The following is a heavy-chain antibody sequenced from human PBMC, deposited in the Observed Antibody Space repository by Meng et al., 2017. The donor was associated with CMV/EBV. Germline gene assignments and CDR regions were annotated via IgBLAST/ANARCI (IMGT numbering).Heavy chain of an antibody. D-gene: IGHD1/OR15-1a*01. V-gene: IGHV3-30*02. J-gene: IGHJ3*02. CDR2: IRYDGNNK. CDR1: GFTFNNYG. CDR3: AKEAPYNWNTFDI. Sequence: GESLKISCAVSGFTFNNYGLHWVRQAPGKGLEWVAFIRYDGNNKYNAESVKGRFTISRDNSKNTLYLQMNSLRTEDTAMYYCAKEAPYNWNTFDIWGQGTMVTVSS.